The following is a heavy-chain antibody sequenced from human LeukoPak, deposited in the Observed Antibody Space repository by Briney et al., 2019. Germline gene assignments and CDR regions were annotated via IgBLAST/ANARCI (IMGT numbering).Heavy chain of an antibody. D-gene: IGHD5-18*01. CDR1: GKTLSDLS. V-gene: IGHV1-24*01. J-gene: IGHJ4*02. Sequence: GASVKVSCKVSGKTLSDLSIHWLRQPPGKGLEWLGGSDPEDGERIYAQMFQGRVTMTEDTSIVTAYMELSSLRSEDTAVYYCVTGFTTMAVDYFDYWGQGTLVTVSP. CDR3: VTGFTTMAVDYFDY. CDR2: SDPEDGER.